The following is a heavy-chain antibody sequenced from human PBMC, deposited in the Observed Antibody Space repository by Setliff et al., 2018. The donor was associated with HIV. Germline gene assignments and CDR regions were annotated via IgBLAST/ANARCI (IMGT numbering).Heavy chain of an antibody. CDR1: GYTFTRYD. J-gene: IGHJ4*03. V-gene: IGHV1-8*01. D-gene: IGHD3-22*01. CDR2: MNPQSGDT. CDR3: ARTALRYYDSSGYLDN. Sequence: ASVKVSCKASGYTFTRYDINWVRQAPGQGLEWMAWMNPQSGDTGYAQKFQDRVTVTGDTSINTAYMELSSLRSDDTAVYYCARTALRYYDSSGYLDNWGQGTLVTVSS.